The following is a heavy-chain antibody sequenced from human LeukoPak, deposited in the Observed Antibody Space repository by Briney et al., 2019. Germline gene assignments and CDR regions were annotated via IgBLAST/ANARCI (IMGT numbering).Heavy chain of an antibody. CDR2: IKQDGSEK. Sequence: GGSLRLSCSASGFTFSSYWMSWVRQAPGKGLEWVANIKQDGSEKYYVDFVKGRFTISRDNAKNSLYLQMNSLRAEDTAVYYCARVGSWPFYYFDYWGQGTLVTVSS. J-gene: IGHJ4*02. CDR1: GFTFSSYW. D-gene: IGHD6-13*01. V-gene: IGHV3-7*01. CDR3: ARVGSWPFYYFDY.